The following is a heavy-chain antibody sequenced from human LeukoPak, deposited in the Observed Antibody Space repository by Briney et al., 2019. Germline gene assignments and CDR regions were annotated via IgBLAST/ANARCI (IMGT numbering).Heavy chain of an antibody. V-gene: IGHV3-23*01. D-gene: IGHD6-19*01. CDR1: GFSFNIYA. Sequence: PGGSLRLSCVASGFSFNIYAMNWVRQAPGKGLEWISAISSSGGTAYYADSVKGRFTISRDNSKNTMYLQMSSLRAEDTAVYYCAKAHIGFKDRIAVAAVLDYWGQGSLVTVSS. J-gene: IGHJ4*02. CDR3: AKAHIGFKDRIAVAAVLDY. CDR2: ISSSGGTA.